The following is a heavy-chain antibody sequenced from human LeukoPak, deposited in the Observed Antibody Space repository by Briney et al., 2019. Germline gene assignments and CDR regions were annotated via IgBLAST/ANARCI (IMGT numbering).Heavy chain of an antibody. J-gene: IGHJ4*02. CDR3: AKDRGSSGSFADY. CDR2: ISYVGSNK. CDR1: GFTFSSYG. Sequence: GGSLRLSCAASGFTFSSYGMHWVRQAPGKGLEWVAVISYVGSNKYYADSVKGRFTISRDNSKNTLYLQMNSLRAEDTAVYYCAKDRGSSGSFADYWGQGTLVTVSS. V-gene: IGHV3-30*18. D-gene: IGHD1-26*01.